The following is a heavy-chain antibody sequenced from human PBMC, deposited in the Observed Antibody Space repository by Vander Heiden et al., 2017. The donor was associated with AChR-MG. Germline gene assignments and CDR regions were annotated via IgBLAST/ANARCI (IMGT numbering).Heavy chain of an antibody. Sequence: QVQLVQSGAEVKKPGSSVKVSCKASGGTFSSYAISWVRQAPGQGLGWMGGIIPSFGTANYAQKFQGRVTITADESTSTAYMELSSLRSEDTAVYYCARGELGYQLLAARPGDYYYYGMDVWGQGTTVTVSS. CDR3: ARGELGYQLLAARPGDYYYYGMDV. D-gene: IGHD2-2*01. V-gene: IGHV1-69*01. CDR1: GGTFSSYA. J-gene: IGHJ6*02. CDR2: IIPSFGTA.